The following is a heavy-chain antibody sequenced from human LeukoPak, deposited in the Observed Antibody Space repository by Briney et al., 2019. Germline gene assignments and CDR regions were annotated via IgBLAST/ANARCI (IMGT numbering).Heavy chain of an antibody. J-gene: IGHJ4*02. CDR2: ISSDGST. D-gene: IGHD6-19*01. V-gene: IGHV3-74*01. CDR3: ARGSGVYGDFDY. CDR1: GLSVSGNW. Sequence: GGSLRLSCAASGLSVSGNWMHWVRQAPGKGLMWVSRISSDGSTYYADSARGRFTISRDNAANTVYLQVNGLRAEDTAVYYCARGSGVYGDFDYWGQGTLVTVSS.